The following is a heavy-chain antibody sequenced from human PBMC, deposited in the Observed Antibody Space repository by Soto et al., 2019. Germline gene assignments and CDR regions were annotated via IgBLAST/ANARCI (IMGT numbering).Heavy chain of an antibody. CDR2: ISHTCDT. CDR1: CESITSRDGY. CDR3: ARQMRGQIPYFGWLSPVTS. J-gene: IGHJ5*02. D-gene: IGHD3-9*01. V-gene: IGHV4-39*01. Sequence: PSETLSLARTVSCESITSRDGYRGCIRQPPGQGLEWSGAISHTCDTFDNPPLKSRLTMSLDAYKNQFSLRLTSVTAADAAVYFCARQMRGQIPYFGWLSPVTSWGQGTQVTVSS.